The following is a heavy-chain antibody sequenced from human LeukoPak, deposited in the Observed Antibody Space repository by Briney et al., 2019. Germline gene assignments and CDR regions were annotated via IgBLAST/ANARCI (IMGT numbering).Heavy chain of an antibody. CDR1: GFTFSSYE. CDR3: TTPQLWLRGALGY. V-gene: IGHV3-48*03. CDR2: ISSGTTTI. D-gene: IGHD5-18*01. J-gene: IGHJ4*02. Sequence: GGSLRLSCTASGFTFSSYEMNWVRQAPGKGLEWVSYISSGTTTIYYADSVKGRFTISRDNAKNSLYLQMNSLKTEDTAVYYCTTPQLWLRGALGYWGQGTLVTVSS.